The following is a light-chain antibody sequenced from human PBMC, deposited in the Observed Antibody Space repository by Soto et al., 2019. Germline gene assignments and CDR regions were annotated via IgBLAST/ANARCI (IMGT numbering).Light chain of an antibody. CDR2: LEGSGSY. Sequence: QSVLTQSSSASASLGSSVKLTFTLSSRHSSYIVAWHQQQPGKAPRYLMKLEGSGSYNMGSGVPDRFSGSSSGADRYLTISNLQFEDEADYYCETWDSNSYVFGTGTKLTVL. J-gene: IGLJ1*01. CDR3: ETWDSNSYV. V-gene: IGLV4-60*02. CDR1: SRHSSYI.